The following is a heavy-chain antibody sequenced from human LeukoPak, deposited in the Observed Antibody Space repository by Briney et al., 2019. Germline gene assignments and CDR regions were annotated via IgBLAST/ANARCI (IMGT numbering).Heavy chain of an antibody. J-gene: IGHJ6*03. CDR1: GFTFSSYG. CDR3: AKSGQYYYYYYMDV. CDR2: IWYDGSNR. V-gene: IGHV3-33*06. Sequence: PGRSLRLSCAASGFTFSSYGMHWVRQAPAKGLERVAVIWYDGSNRYYADSVKGRLTIFRDNSNNSPYMQMHSLRAEDPAVYYCAKSGQYYYYYYMDVWGKGTTVTVSS.